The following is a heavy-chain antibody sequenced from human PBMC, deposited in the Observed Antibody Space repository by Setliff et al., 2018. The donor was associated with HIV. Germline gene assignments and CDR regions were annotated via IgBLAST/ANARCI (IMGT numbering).Heavy chain of an antibody. D-gene: IGHD3-22*01. Sequence: ASVKVSCKASGGTFSSYAISWVRQAPGQGLEWMGWINPNSGGTNYAQKFQGRVTMTRDTSISTAYMELSRLRSDDTAVYYCARAGIYYDSSGYAFDIWGQGTMVTVSS. CDR2: INPNSGGT. CDR1: GGTFSSYA. CDR3: ARAGIYYDSSGYAFDI. V-gene: IGHV1-2*02. J-gene: IGHJ3*02.